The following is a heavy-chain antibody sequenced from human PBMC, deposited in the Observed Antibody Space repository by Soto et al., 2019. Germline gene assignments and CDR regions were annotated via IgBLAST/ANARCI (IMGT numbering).Heavy chain of an antibody. CDR3: ARDGVLRFLEWSHSGNYYYYYMDV. D-gene: IGHD3-3*01. J-gene: IGHJ6*03. Sequence: QVQLVESGGGVVQPGGSLRLSCAASGFTFSSYGMHWVRQAPGKGLEWVAAIWYDGSNKYYADSVKGRFTISRDQSKNPLSLQMNSLRAEDTSVYYCARDGVLRFLEWSHSGNYYYYYMDVWGKGTTVTVSS. V-gene: IGHV3-33*01. CDR2: IWYDGSNK. CDR1: GFTFSSYG.